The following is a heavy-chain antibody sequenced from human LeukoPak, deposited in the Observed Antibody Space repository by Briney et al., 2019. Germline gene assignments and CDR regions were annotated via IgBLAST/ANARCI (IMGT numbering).Heavy chain of an antibody. Sequence: SETLSLTCAVYGVSFSGYYWSWIRQTPGKGLEWIGEINHSGSTNYNPSLKSRVTISVDTSKNQFSLKLSSVTAADTAVYYCARTTYYYDSSGSTGIDYWGQGTLVTVSS. J-gene: IGHJ4*02. V-gene: IGHV4-34*01. CDR2: INHSGST. CDR1: GVSFSGYY. D-gene: IGHD3-22*01. CDR3: ARTTYYYDSSGSTGIDY.